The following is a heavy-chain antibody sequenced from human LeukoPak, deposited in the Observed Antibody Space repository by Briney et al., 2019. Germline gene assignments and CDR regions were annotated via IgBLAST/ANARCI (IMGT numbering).Heavy chain of an antibody. Sequence: NPSETLSLIYPLSAVSINSSSYYWGWLREPPGKGLAWIERNYYSGSTYYNPPLKSRVTISVDTSNNQFSLKLSSVTAADTAVYYCARVYSSGWYYDGFDIWGQGTMVTVSS. CDR1: AVSINSSSYY. V-gene: IGHV4-39*07. J-gene: IGHJ3*02. CDR2: NYYSGST. CDR3: ARVYSSGWYYDGFDI. D-gene: IGHD6-19*01.